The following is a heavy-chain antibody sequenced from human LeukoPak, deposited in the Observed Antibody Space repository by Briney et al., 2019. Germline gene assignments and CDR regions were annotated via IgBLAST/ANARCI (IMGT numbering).Heavy chain of an antibody. J-gene: IGHJ4*02. V-gene: IGHV4-30-4*08. CDR3: ASGSVTTLLFDF. Sequence: LRLSCAASGFTVSSNYMSWIRQPPGKGLEWIGYIYYSGTTYYNPSLKSRLTISVDTSKNQFSLKLSSVTAAVTAVYYCASGSVTTLLFDFWGQGTLVIVSS. CDR1: GFTVSSNY. D-gene: IGHD3-10*01. CDR2: IYYSGTT.